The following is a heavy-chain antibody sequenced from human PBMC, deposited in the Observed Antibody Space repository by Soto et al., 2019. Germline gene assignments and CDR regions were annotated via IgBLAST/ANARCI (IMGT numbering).Heavy chain of an antibody. D-gene: IGHD5-18*01. CDR1: GGTFSSYT. V-gene: IGHV1-69*02. J-gene: IGHJ4*02. CDR2: IIPMLGIA. Sequence: QVQLVQSGAEVKKPGSSVKVSCKASGGTFSSYTFSWVRQAPGQGLEWMGRIIPMLGIANYAQKFQGRVTITADKSPSTAYMELSSLRSEDTAVYYCANRGYSYGFVIYWGQGTLVTVSS. CDR3: ANRGYSYGFVIY.